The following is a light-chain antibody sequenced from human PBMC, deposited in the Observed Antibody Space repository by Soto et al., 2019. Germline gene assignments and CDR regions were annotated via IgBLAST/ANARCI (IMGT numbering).Light chain of an antibody. CDR1: RTVGRSY. Sequence: VFTQSPDIMYLYPGERATLSCRASRTVGRSYLAWYQQKPGQAPRLLIYDASNRATGIPARFSGSGSGTDFTLTISSLEPEDFAVYYCQQRSNWPPKITFGHGARLEVK. CDR3: QQRSNWPPKIT. CDR2: DAS. V-gene: IGKV3-11*01. J-gene: IGKJ5*01.